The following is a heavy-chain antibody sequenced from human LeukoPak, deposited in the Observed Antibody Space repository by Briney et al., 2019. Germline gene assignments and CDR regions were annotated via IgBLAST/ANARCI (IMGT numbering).Heavy chain of an antibody. CDR3: AREAEDDFWSGYPDY. V-gene: IGHV1-2*02. CDR1: GYTFTGYY. J-gene: IGHJ4*02. CDR2: INPNSGGT. D-gene: IGHD3-3*01. Sequence: VASVKVSCKASGYTFTGYYMHWVRQAPGQGLEWMGWINPNSGGTNYAQKFQGRVTMTRDTSISTAYMELSRLRSDDTAVYYCAREAEDDFWSGYPDYWGQGTLVTVSS.